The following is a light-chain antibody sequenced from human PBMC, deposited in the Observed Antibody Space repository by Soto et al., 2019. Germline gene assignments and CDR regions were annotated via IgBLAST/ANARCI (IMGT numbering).Light chain of an antibody. CDR1: SGDVGGYNF. Sequence: QSVLTQPRSVSGSPGQSVTISCTGTSGDVGGYNFVSWYQQHPGKAPTLMIFDVSQRPSGVPDRFSGSKSGNTASLTISGLQADDEADYYCGTWDSSLNAVVFGGGTKVTVL. J-gene: IGLJ2*01. V-gene: IGLV2-11*01. CDR3: GTWDSSLNAVV. CDR2: DVS.